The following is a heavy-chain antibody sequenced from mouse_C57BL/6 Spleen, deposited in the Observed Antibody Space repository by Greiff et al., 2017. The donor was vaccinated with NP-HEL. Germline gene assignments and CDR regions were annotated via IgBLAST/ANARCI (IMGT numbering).Heavy chain of an antibody. V-gene: IGHV2-2*01. D-gene: IGHD2-5*01. Sequence: QVQLKESGPGLVQPSQSLSITCTVSGFSLTSYGVHWVRQSPGKGLAWLGVIWSGGSTDSNAAFISRLSISKSNSKSQVFFKMNSLQEDDTAIYYCARNPLYYSKYYAMDYWGQGTSVTVSS. J-gene: IGHJ4*01. CDR3: ARNPLYYSKYYAMDY. CDR2: IWSGGST. CDR1: GFSLTSYG.